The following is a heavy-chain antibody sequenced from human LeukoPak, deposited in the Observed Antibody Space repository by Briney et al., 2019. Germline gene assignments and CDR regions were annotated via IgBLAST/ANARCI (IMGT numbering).Heavy chain of an antibody. V-gene: IGHV3-23*01. CDR1: GFTFSSYA. Sequence: GGSLRLSCAASGFTFSSYAMSWVRQAPGKGLEWVSAITNSGDTTYYADSVKGRFTISRDNSKNTLYLQFNSLRAEDTAIYYCAKAPMEDSWYIHFDYWGQGTLVTVSS. CDR3: AKAPMEDSWYIHFDY. D-gene: IGHD6-13*01. CDR2: ITNSGDTT. J-gene: IGHJ4*02.